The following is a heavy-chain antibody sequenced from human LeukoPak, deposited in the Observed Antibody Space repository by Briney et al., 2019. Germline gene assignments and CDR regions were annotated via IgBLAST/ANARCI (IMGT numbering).Heavy chain of an antibody. Sequence: PGGSLRLSCAASGFTFSSYGMHWVRQAPGKGLEWVAVIWYDGSNKYYADSVKGRFTISRDNSKNTLYLQMNSLRAEDTAVYYCVRDWKTYYYGSGSLPKGWFDPWGQGTLVTVSS. CDR3: VRDWKTYYYGSGSLPKGWFDP. CDR2: IWYDGSNK. CDR1: GFTFSSYG. D-gene: IGHD3-10*01. V-gene: IGHV3-33*01. J-gene: IGHJ5*02.